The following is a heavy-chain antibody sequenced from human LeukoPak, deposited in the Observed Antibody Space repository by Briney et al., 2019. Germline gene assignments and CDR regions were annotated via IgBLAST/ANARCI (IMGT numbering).Heavy chain of an antibody. J-gene: IGHJ5*02. CDR3: ARASETLRRFDP. V-gene: IGHV4-59*01. CDR2: IYYTGST. CDR1: GGSISSFY. Sequence: PSETLFLTCTVSGGSISSFYWSWIRQPPGKGLEWIGYIYYTGSTNYNPSLKSRLTISVDTSKNQFSLKLSSVTAADTAVYYCARASETLRRFDPWGQGTLVTVSS.